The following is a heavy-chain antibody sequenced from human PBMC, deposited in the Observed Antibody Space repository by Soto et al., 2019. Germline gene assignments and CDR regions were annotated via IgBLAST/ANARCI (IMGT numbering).Heavy chain of an antibody. Sequence: SETLSLTCTVSGGSMNSSTYFWGWVRQPPGKGLEWIGSIYYSGSTHYNPSLRSRVTISVDMSKNQFSLKLSSVTAADTAVFYCARQYSSGSRNWFDPWGQGTLVTVSS. CDR3: ARQYSSGSRNWFDP. V-gene: IGHV4-39*01. CDR2: IYYSGST. CDR1: GGSMNSSTYF. D-gene: IGHD6-19*01. J-gene: IGHJ5*02.